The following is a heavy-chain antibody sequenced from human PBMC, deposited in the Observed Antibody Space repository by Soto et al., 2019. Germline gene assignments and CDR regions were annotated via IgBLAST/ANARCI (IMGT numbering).Heavy chain of an antibody. D-gene: IGHD2-2*01. Sequence: QVQLVQSGAEVKKPGASVKVSCKASGYTYASYAISWMRQAPGQGLDCMGWISAYNGNTNYAQKLQGRVTMTTDTSTSKAYTELRSLRYDDTGVYYCARDPPPPAYWGQGTLVTASS. V-gene: IGHV1-18*01. CDR2: ISAYNGNT. CDR3: ARDPPPPAY. CDR1: GYTYASYA. J-gene: IGHJ4*02.